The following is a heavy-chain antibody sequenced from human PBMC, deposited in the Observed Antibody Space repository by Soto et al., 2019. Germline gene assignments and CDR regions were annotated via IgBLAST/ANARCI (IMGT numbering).Heavy chain of an antibody. J-gene: IGHJ4*02. D-gene: IGHD2-15*01. Sequence: QVQLVQSGAEVKKPGASVKVSCKASGYTFTSYYMHWVRQAPGQGLEWMGIINPSGGSTSYAQKFQGRVTMTRDTSTSTVYMELSSLRSEDTAVYYCARPYCSGGSCHIYYFDYWGKGTLVTVSS. V-gene: IGHV1-46*01. CDR2: INPSGGST. CDR1: GYTFTSYY. CDR3: ARPYCSGGSCHIYYFDY.